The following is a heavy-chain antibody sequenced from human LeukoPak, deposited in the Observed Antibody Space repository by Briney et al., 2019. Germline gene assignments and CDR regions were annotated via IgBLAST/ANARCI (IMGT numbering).Heavy chain of an antibody. CDR2: ILTSGTT. D-gene: IGHD3-10*01. J-gene: IGHJ4*02. Sequence: SETLSLTCTVSNGSISSYHWSWVRQPPGKGLEWIGYILTSGTTNYNPSLKSRLTISVDTSKNRFTLKLSSVTAPDTAVYYCARLRVSGSYLYYFDYWGQGTLVTVSS. CDR3: ARLRVSGSYLYYFDY. V-gene: IGHV4-4*09. CDR1: NGSISSYH.